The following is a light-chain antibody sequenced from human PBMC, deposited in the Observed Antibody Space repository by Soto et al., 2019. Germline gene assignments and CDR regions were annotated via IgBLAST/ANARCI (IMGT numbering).Light chain of an antibody. CDR3: QQYNSYLYT. J-gene: IGKJ2*01. CDR1: QSISSW. V-gene: IGKV1-5*01. CDR2: DAS. Sequence: IQXTXXXXXLXXXVGDRVTITCRASQSISSWLAWYQQKPGKAPKLLIYDASSLESGVPSRXXXXXXXXXXXXXISSLQPDDFATYYCQQYNSYLYTFGQGTKLEIK.